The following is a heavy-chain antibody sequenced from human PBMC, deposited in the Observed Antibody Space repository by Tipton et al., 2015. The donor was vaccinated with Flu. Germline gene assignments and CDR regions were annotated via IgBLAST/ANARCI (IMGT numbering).Heavy chain of an antibody. Sequence: SLRLSCAASGFTFSSYAMSWVRQAPGKGLEWVSAISGSGGSTYYADSVKGRFTIYRDNSNNSLYLQMNSLRAEDTAVYFCAKVVSASPMYFFDYWGQGTLVPVSS. CDR1: GFTFSSYA. J-gene: IGHJ4*02. CDR3: AKVVSASPMYFFDY. CDR2: ISGSGGST. D-gene: IGHD2-8*01. V-gene: IGHV3-23*01.